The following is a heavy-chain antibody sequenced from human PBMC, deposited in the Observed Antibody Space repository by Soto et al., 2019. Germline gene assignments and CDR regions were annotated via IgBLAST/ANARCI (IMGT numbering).Heavy chain of an antibody. V-gene: IGHV3-30-3*01. Sequence: QVQLVESGGGVVQPGRSLRLSCAVSGFTFSRYAMHWVRQTPGKGLEWVAVISYDGSNKYYADSVKGRFTISRDKSMPTLYLQMNSLSGDYTALYYWWRGGGSYWGQGTLVNVSS. J-gene: IGHJ4*01. CDR1: GFTFSRYA. CDR3: WRGGGSY. D-gene: IGHD3-16*01. CDR2: ISYDGSNK.